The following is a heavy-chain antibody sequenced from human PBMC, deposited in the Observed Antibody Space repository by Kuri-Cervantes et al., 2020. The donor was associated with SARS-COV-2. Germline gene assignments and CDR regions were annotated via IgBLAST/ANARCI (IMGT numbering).Heavy chain of an antibody. CDR2: IIPIFGTA. Sequence: SAKVSCKASGGTFSSYAISWVRQAPGQGLEWMGGIIPIFGTANYAQKFQGRVTITADESTSTAYMELSSLRSEDTAVYYCARAWGVYSSGWNGGYYYYGMDVWGQGTTVTVSS. CDR3: ARAWGVYSSGWNGGYYYYGMDV. V-gene: IGHV1-69*13. J-gene: IGHJ6*02. D-gene: IGHD6-19*01. CDR1: GGTFSSYA.